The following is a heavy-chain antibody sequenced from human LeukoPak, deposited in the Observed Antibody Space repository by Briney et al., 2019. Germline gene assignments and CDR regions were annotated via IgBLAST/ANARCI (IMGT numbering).Heavy chain of an antibody. CDR1: GYTFTGYY. Sequence: GASVKVSCKASGYTFTGYYMHWVRQASEQGLEWMGWINPNSGGTNFAQKFQGRVTMTRDTSISTAYMELSRLRSDDTAVYYCARGLIWFGELSFDYWGQGTLVTVSS. CDR2: INPNSGGT. CDR3: ARGLIWFGELSFDY. D-gene: IGHD3-10*01. V-gene: IGHV1-2*02. J-gene: IGHJ4*01.